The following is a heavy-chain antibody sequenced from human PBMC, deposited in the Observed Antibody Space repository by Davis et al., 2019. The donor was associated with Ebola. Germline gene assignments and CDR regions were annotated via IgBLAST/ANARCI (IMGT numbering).Heavy chain of an antibody. CDR1: GFTFSSYG. V-gene: IGHV3-30*18. D-gene: IGHD2-2*01. CDR2: ISYDGSNK. J-gene: IGHJ6*03. Sequence: GGSLRLSCAASGFTFSSYGMHWVRQAPGKGLEWVAVISYDGSNKYYADSVKGRFTISRDNSKNTLYLQMNSLRAEDTAVYYCAKGGYCSSTSCYYYYYMDVWGKGTTVTVSS. CDR3: AKGGYCSSTSCYYYYYMDV.